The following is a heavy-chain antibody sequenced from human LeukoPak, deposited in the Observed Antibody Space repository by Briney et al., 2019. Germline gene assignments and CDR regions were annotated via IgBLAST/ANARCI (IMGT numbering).Heavy chain of an antibody. CDR2: ISSRSSYI. Sequence: ISSRSSYIDYADSLKGRFTISRDNAKNSLYLQMNSLRAEDTAMYFCARRMPGDAFDVWGQGTMVTVSS. V-gene: IGHV3-21*04. J-gene: IGHJ3*01. CDR3: ARRMPGDAFDV. D-gene: IGHD2-2*01.